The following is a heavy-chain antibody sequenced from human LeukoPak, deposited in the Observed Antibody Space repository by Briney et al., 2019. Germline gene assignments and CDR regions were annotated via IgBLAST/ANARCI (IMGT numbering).Heavy chain of an antibody. D-gene: IGHD2-2*01. V-gene: IGHV1-69*13. Sequence: SVKVSCKASGGTFSSYAISWVRQAPGQGLEWMGGIIPIFGTANYAQKFQGRVTITADESTSTAYMELSSLRSEDTAVYYCAREVSVPAASFDYWGQGTLVTVSS. J-gene: IGHJ4*02. CDR1: GGTFSSYA. CDR2: IIPIFGTA. CDR3: AREVSVPAASFDY.